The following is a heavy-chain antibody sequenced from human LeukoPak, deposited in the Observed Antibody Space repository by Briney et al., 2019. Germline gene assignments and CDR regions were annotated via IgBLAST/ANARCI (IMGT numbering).Heavy chain of an antibody. Sequence: KSGGSLRLSCAASGFTFSSYAMSWVRQAPGKGLEWVGLMKSKPEGGTTFYAAPVKDRFSISRDDSRNTLYLQMNSLTIGDTGVYYCTTGNPWGQGTLVTVSS. CDR2: MKSKPEGGTT. CDR1: GFTFSSYA. J-gene: IGHJ5*02. CDR3: TTGNP. V-gene: IGHV3-15*01.